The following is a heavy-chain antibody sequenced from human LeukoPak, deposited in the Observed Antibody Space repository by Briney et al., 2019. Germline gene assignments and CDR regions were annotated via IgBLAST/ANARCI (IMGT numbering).Heavy chain of an antibody. CDR2: ISSSSSYI. Sequence: GGSLRLSCAASGFTFSSYSMNWVRQAPGKGLEWVSSISSSSSYIYYADSVKGRFTISRDNAKNPLYLQMNSLRAEDTAVYYCARAVAGPHYFDYWGQGTLVTVSS. CDR3: ARAVAGPHYFDY. V-gene: IGHV3-21*01. CDR1: GFTFSSYS. J-gene: IGHJ4*02. D-gene: IGHD6-19*01.